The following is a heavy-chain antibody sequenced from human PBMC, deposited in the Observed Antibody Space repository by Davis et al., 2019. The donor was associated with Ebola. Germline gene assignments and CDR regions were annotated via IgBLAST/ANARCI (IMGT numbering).Heavy chain of an antibody. D-gene: IGHD2-2*03. CDR3: AREETVLDLDV. CDR2: MNPYSGNT. CDR1: GYTFTSFD. J-gene: IGHJ6*02. V-gene: IGHV1-8*01. Sequence: ASVKVSCKASGYTFTSFDFNWVRQAPGQGLEGMGWMNPYSGNTGYAQKFQGRVTMTRNTSISTAYMELSSLTSDDTAVYYCAREETVLDLDVWGQGTTVIVSS.